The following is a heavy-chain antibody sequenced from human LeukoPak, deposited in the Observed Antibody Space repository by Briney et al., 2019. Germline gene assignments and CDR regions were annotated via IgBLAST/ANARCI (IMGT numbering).Heavy chain of an antibody. CDR3: TRDLGY. CDR1: GFTFGDYA. V-gene: IGHV3-49*04. Sequence: GGSLRLSCTASGFTFGDYAMSWVRQVPGKGLEWVGFIRSKAYGGTTEYAASVKGRFTISRDDSKSIAYLQMNSLKTEDTAVYYCTRDLGYWGQGTLVTVSS. CDR2: IRSKAYGGTT. J-gene: IGHJ4*02.